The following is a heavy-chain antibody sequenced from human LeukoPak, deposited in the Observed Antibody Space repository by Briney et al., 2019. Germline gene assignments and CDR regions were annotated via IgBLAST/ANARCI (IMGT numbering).Heavy chain of an antibody. CDR2: IYYSGST. J-gene: IGHJ4*02. Sequence: PSETLSLTCTVSGGSISSSSYYWGWSRQPPGKGLEWIGSIYYSGSTYYNPSLKSRVTISVDTSKNQFSLKLSSVTAADTAVYYCARGTTVTTNIAFDYWGQGTLVTVSS. CDR3: ARGTTVTTNIAFDY. V-gene: IGHV4-39*07. D-gene: IGHD4-17*01. CDR1: GGSISSSSYY.